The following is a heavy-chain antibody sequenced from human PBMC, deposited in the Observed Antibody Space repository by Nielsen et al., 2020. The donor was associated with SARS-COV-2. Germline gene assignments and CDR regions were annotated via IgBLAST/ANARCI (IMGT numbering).Heavy chain of an antibody. CDR2: IYYSGST. D-gene: IGHD6-19*01. CDR3: ARATSGQWLVLGAFDI. Sequence: WIRQPPGKGLEWIGYIYYSGSTYYNPSLKSRVTISVDTSKNQFSLKLSSATAADTAVYYCARATSGQWLVLGAFDIWGQGTMVTVSS. V-gene: IGHV4-31*02. J-gene: IGHJ3*02.